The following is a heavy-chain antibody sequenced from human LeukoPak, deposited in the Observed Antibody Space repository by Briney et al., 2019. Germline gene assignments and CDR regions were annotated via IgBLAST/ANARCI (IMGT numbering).Heavy chain of an antibody. CDR2: ISYDGSNK. CDR1: GFTFSSYG. Sequence: GRSLRLSCAASGFTFSSYGMHWVRQAPGKGLERVAVISYDGSNKYYADSVKGRFTISRDNSKNTLYLQMNSLRAEDTAVYYCAKVMWTGRGMDYWGQGTLVTVSS. J-gene: IGHJ4*02. CDR3: AKVMWTGRGMDY. D-gene: IGHD6-13*01. V-gene: IGHV3-30*18.